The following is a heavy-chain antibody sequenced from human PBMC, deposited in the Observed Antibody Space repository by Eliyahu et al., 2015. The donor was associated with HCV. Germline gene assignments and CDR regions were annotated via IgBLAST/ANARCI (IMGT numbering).Heavy chain of an antibody. V-gene: IGHV4-34*01. CDR3: ARNQGVQVLDV. Sequence: QVQLQQWGAGLLKPSETLSLICAVYGGSLXGYNWGWLRQSPGKGLEWIGEINHSESTNYNPSLKSRVTISVDTSKNQFSLKMTSMTAADTGIYYCARNQGVQVLDVWGQGTTVTVSS. CDR1: GGSLXGYN. D-gene: IGHD2-8*01. CDR2: INHSEST. J-gene: IGHJ6*02.